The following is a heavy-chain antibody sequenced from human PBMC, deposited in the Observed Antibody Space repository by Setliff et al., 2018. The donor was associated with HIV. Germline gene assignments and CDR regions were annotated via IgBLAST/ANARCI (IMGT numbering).Heavy chain of an antibody. D-gene: IGHD2-15*01. Sequence: PSETLSLTCTVSGDSINSGTYYWSWIRQPAGKGLEWIGRLHLSGDTNYNPSLKSRVTMSIDASQNQFSLKLKHVTAADTAVYYCAREQYHFVVDYYYYYGMDVWGQGNTVTVSS. CDR1: GDSINSGTYY. V-gene: IGHV4-61*02. CDR3: AREQYHFVVDYYYYYGMDV. J-gene: IGHJ6*02. CDR2: LHLSGDT.